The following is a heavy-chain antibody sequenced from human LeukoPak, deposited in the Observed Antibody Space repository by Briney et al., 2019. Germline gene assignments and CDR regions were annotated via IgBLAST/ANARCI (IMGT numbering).Heavy chain of an antibody. CDR2: IYYSGST. Sequence: SETLSLTCTVSGGSISSSSYYWGWMRQPPGKGLEWSGSIYYSGSTYYNPYLKSRVTISVDTSKNQFSLKLSSVTAADTAVSYCARDLPGYCSSTSCYLPNWFDPWGQGTPVTVSS. J-gene: IGHJ5*02. V-gene: IGHV4-39*07. CDR3: ARDLPGYCSSTSCYLPNWFDP. CDR1: GGSISSSSYY. D-gene: IGHD2-2*01.